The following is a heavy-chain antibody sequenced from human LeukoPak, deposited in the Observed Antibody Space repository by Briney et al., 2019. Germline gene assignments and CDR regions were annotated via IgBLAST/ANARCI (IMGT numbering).Heavy chain of an antibody. CDR3: ARGRDV. CDR2: ISYDTSDR. J-gene: IGHJ6*02. CDR1: GFTFSSYH. Sequence: GRSLRLSCAASGFTFSSYHMHWVRQAPGKGLEWVAVISYDTSDRYNADSVKGRFTISRDNSRNTLSLQMNSLRAEDTAVYYCARGRDVWGQGTTVTVSS. V-gene: IGHV3-30-3*01.